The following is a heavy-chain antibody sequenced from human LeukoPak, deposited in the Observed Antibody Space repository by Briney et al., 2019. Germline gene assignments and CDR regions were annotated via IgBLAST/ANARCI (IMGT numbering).Heavy chain of an antibody. CDR3: AKSGRGPSDYYYGMDV. CDR1: GFTFSSYA. V-gene: IGHV3-23*01. Sequence: GGSLRLSCAASGFTFSSYAMSWVRQAPGKGLEWVSAISGSGGSTYYADSEKGRFTISRDNSKNTLYLQMNSLRAEDTAVYYCAKSGRGPSDYYYGMDVWGQGATVTVSS. D-gene: IGHD1-1*01. CDR2: ISGSGGST. J-gene: IGHJ6*02.